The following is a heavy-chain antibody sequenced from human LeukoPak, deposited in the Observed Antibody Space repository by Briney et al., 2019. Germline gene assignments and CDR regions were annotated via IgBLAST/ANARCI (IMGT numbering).Heavy chain of an antibody. CDR2: FIPILGIA. D-gene: IGHD6-6*01. J-gene: IGHJ4*02. Sequence: SVKVSCKASGGTXSSYAISGVRQAPGQGLEWMGRFIPILGIANYAQKFQGRVTITADKSTSIAYMELSSLTSEDTAVYYCARDPPVPDWGQGTLVTVSS. CDR1: GGTXSSYA. V-gene: IGHV1-69*04. CDR3: ARDPPVPD.